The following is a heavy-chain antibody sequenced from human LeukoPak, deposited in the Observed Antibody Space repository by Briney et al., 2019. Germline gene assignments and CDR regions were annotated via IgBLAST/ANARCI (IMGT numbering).Heavy chain of an antibody. V-gene: IGHV4-34*01. CDR1: GGSISSGGYS. J-gene: IGHJ4*02. D-gene: IGHD3-3*01. CDR3: ARLRMGQTKYYDFWSGYYTGIGPGSFDY. Sequence: SETLSLTCAVSGGSISSGGYSWSWIRQPPGKGLEWIGEINHSGSTNYNPSLKSRVTISVDTSKNQFSLKLSSVTAADTAVYYCARLRMGQTKYYDFWSGYYTGIGPGSFDYWGQGTLVTVSS. CDR2: INHSGST.